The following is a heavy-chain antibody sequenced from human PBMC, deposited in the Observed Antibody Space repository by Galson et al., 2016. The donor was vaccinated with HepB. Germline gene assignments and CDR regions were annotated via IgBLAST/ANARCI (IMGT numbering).Heavy chain of an antibody. Sequence: SLRLSCAASQFTFTKYWMSWVRQAPGKGLEWVANIKQDGFEKYYLDSVKGRFTISRDNAKNSVYLQMNRLRAEDTAVYYCARARPVLRSSEWLSRPVPDYWGQGTLVSVSS. J-gene: IGHJ4*02. CDR2: IKQDGFEK. CDR1: QFTFTKYW. D-gene: IGHD3-3*01. V-gene: IGHV3-7*01. CDR3: ARARPVLRSSEWLSRPVPDY.